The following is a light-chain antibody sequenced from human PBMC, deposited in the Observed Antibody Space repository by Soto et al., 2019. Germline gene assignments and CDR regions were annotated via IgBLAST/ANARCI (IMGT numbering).Light chain of an antibody. CDR1: QSVSSY. CDR2: DAS. Sequence: EIVLTQSPATLSLSPGERATLSCRASQSVSSYLAWYQQKPGQAPRVLIYDASNRATGIPARFSGSGSGTDFTLTISSLEPEDFAVYYCQQRSIWPPAFGGGTKVEIK. CDR3: QQRSIWPPA. J-gene: IGKJ4*01. V-gene: IGKV3-11*01.